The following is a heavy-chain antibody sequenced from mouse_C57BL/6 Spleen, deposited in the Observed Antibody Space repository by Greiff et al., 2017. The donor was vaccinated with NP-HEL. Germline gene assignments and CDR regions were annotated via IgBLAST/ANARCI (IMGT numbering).Heavy chain of an antibody. V-gene: IGHV1-80*01. CDR2: IYPGDGDT. Sequence: QLQQSGPELVKPGASVKISCKASGYAFSSSWMNWVKQRPGKGLEWIGQIYPGDGDTNYNGKFKGKATLTADKSSSTAYMQLSSLTSEDSAVYFCARAYYSNYVWFAYWGQGTLVTVSA. CDR1: GYAFSSSW. CDR3: ARAYYSNYVWFAY. D-gene: IGHD2-5*01. J-gene: IGHJ3*01.